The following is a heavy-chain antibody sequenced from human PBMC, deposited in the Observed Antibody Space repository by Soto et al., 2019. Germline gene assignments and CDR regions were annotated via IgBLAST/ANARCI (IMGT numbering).Heavy chain of an antibody. Sequence: EVQLVESGGGLVQTGGSLRLSCAASGFTFSSYSMNWVRQAPGKGLEWVSYISSSSSTIYYADSVKGRFTISRDNAKNSLYLQMNSLRDEDTAVYYCARDYYYDSSGKDFDYWGQGTLVTVSS. CDR2: ISSSSSTI. V-gene: IGHV3-48*02. CDR3: ARDYYYDSSGKDFDY. J-gene: IGHJ4*02. D-gene: IGHD3-22*01. CDR1: GFTFSSYS.